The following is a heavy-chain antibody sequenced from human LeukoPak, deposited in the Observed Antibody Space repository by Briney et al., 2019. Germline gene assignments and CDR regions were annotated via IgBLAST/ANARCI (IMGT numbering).Heavy chain of an antibody. Sequence: ASVKVSCKASGYTFTGYYMHWLRQAPGQGLEWMGRINPNSGGTNYAQKFQGRVTMTRDTSISTAYMELSRLRSDDTAVYYCARHKSQQWLVLADAFDIWGQGTMVTVSS. CDR3: ARHKSQQWLVLADAFDI. CDR1: GYTFTGYY. J-gene: IGHJ3*02. V-gene: IGHV1-2*06. D-gene: IGHD6-19*01. CDR2: INPNSGGT.